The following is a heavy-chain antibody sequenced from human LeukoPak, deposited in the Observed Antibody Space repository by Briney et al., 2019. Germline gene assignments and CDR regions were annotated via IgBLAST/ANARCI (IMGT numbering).Heavy chain of an antibody. CDR1: GFTFSTYA. V-gene: IGHV3-23*01. J-gene: IGHJ6*02. CDR2: ISNSGGST. D-gene: IGHD2-2*01. Sequence: GGSLRPSCAASGFTFSTYAMSWVRQAPGKGLEWVSAISNSGGSTYYADSVKGRFTISRDNSKNTLFLQMNSLRAEDTAIYYCTRYCTGTSCYGAYYGLDVWGHGTTVTVSS. CDR3: TRYCTGTSCYGAYYGLDV.